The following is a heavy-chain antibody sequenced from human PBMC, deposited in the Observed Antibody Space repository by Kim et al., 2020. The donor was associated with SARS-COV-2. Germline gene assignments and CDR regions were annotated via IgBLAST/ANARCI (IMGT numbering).Heavy chain of an antibody. CDR2: IWYDGSNK. CDR1: GFTFSSYG. V-gene: IGHV3-33*01. CDR3: AREEGYCSGGSCYLHPDYYYYMDV. Sequence: GESLRLSCAASGFTFSSYGMHWVRQAPGKGLEWVAVIWYDGSNKYYADSVKGRFTISRDNSKNTLYLQMNSLRAEDTAVYYCAREEGYCSGGSCYLHPDYYYYMDVWGKGTTVTVSS. D-gene: IGHD2-15*01. J-gene: IGHJ6*03.